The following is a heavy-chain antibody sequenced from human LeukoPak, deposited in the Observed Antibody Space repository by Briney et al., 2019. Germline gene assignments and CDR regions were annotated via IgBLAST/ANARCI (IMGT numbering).Heavy chain of an antibody. CDR1: GYTFTSYG. Sequence: ASVKVSCKASGYTFTSYGISWVRQAPGQGLEWMGWISAYNGNTNYAQKLQGRVTMTTDTSTSTAYMELRSLRSDDTAVYYCARSNGMVRGVPGGWFDPWGQGTLVTVSS. V-gene: IGHV1-18*01. J-gene: IGHJ5*02. D-gene: IGHD3-10*01. CDR2: ISAYNGNT. CDR3: ARSNGMVRGVPGGWFDP.